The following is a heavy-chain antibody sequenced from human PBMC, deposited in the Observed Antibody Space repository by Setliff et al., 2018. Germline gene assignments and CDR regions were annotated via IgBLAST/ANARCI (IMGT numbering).Heavy chain of an antibody. D-gene: IGHD6-19*01. CDR1: GFRFTNFG. Sequence: VASVKVSCKTSGFRFTNFGFSWVRQAPGQGLEWLGSISPYSGNTNYPQWLQDRVTMTIDTSATTVYIELQSLRSDDTAVYYCVRSSAPQVVLAADFDFWGQGTPVTVSS. J-gene: IGHJ4*02. CDR3: VRSSAPQVVLAADFDF. CDR2: ISPYSGNT. V-gene: IGHV1-18*01.